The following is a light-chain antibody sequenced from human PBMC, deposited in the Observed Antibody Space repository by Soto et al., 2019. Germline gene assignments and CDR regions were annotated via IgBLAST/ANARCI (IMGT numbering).Light chain of an antibody. CDR2: QTS. V-gene: IGKV3-11*01. CDR1: QNIITK. CDR3: HQRQSWPRT. J-gene: IGKJ1*01. Sequence: EIVLTQSPATLSSFPGDRVTLSCRASQNIITKLAWYQHRPGQAPRLLIYQTSIRAAGIPARFSASGSGTDFTLTISDVQPEDFALYYCHQRQSWPRTFGQGTKVDI.